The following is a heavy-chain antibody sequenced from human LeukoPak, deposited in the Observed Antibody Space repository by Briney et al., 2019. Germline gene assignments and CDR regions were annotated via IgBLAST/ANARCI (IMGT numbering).Heavy chain of an antibody. J-gene: IGHJ5*02. V-gene: IGHV4-38-2*02. D-gene: IGHD3-9*01. CDR1: GYSISTGYY. CDR2: FYHCGST. Sequence: SETLSLTCTVSGYSISTGYYWDWIRQPPGKGLEGIGTFYHCGSTYYNPSLKSRVTISVDTSKNQFSLKLSSVTAADTAVYYCARDYVLRYFDWLWEGSWFDPWGQGTLVTVSS. CDR3: ARDYVLRYFDWLWEGSWFDP.